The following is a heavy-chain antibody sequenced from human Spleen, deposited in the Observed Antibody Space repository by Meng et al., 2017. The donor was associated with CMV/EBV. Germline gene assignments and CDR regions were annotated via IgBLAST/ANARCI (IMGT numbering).Heavy chain of an antibody. J-gene: IGHJ6*02. CDR1: GFTFDDFG. CDR2: INPNGGST. CDR3: ARDLVTLVRGVIVTDYYHYGMDG. D-gene: IGHD3-10*01. Sequence: GGSLRLSCAASGFTFDDFGMSWVRQAPGKGLEWVSRINPNGGSTGYVNSVKGRFTISRDNAKNSMYLQMNSLRPEDTALYYCARDLVTLVRGVIVTDYYHYGMDGWGQGTTVTVSS. V-gene: IGHV3-20*04.